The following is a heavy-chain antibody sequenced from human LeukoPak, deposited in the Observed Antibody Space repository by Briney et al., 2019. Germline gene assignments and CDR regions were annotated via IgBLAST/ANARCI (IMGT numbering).Heavy chain of an antibody. CDR1: GFTCGDFS. V-gene: IGHV3-48*04. CDR3: ARDGFCDF. Sequence: GGSLRLSCAASGFTCGDFSMNWVRQSRGKGLQWVAYISSNGDTTYYADSVEGRFTISRDNAQGSLHLQMTGLRADDSAVYYCARDGFCDFWGRGTQVTVSS. J-gene: IGHJ4*02. CDR2: ISSNGDTT. D-gene: IGHD3-3*01.